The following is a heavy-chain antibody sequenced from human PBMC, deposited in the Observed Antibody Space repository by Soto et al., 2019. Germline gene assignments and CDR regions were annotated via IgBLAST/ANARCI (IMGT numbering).Heavy chain of an antibody. J-gene: IGHJ5*02. Sequence: PSETLSLTCTVSGDSVNNNDFYWAWIRQPPGKGLEWVVTIFYSGTTYHNPPLKGRVTASVDRSENQFSLKLTSVTASDTAVYYCARLDFRSGYYGGRFDPWGQGTLVTVSS. CDR1: GDSVNNNDFY. CDR3: ARLDFRSGYYGGRFDP. V-gene: IGHV4-39*01. CDR2: IFYSGTT. D-gene: IGHD3-3*01.